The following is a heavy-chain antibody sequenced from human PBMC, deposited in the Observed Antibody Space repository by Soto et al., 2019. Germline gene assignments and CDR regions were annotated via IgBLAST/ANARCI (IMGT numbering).Heavy chain of an antibody. V-gene: IGHV4-59*01. J-gene: IGHJ3*02. Sequence: MRQPPGKGLEWIGYIYYSGSTNYNPSLKSRVTISVDTSKNQFSLKLSSVTAADTALYYCSCANDGDRDLHAMRIWG. D-gene: IGHD2-2*01. CDR3: SCANDGDRDLHAMRI. CDR2: IYYSGST.